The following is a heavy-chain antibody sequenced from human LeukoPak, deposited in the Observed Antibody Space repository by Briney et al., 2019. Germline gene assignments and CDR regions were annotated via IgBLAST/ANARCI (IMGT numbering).Heavy chain of an antibody. J-gene: IGHJ4*02. V-gene: IGHV3-21*01. Sequence: NPEGPLRLSCAASGFTFSSYSMNWGRQAPGRGLEWVSSTPSGSSYTYYADSVKGRFTISRDNAKNSLYPQMNSLRAEDTAVYYCARGGDNYYDSSGYSGYWGQGTLVTVSS. D-gene: IGHD3-22*01. CDR2: TPSGSSYT. CDR1: GFTFSSYS. CDR3: ARGGDNYYDSSGYSGY.